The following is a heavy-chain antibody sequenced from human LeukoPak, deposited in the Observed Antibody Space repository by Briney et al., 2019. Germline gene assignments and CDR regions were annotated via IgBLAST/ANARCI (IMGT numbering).Heavy chain of an antibody. V-gene: IGHV4-30-2*01. CDR2: IYHSGST. J-gene: IGHJ3*02. D-gene: IGHD2-15*01. Sequence: SETQSLTCAVSGGSISSGGYSWSWIRQPPGKGLEWIGYIYHSGSTYYNPSLKSRVTISVDRSKNQFSLKLSSVTAADTAVYYCARGGGYCSGGSCLYDAFDIWGQGTMVTVSS. CDR1: GGSISSGGYS. CDR3: ARGGGYCSGGSCLYDAFDI.